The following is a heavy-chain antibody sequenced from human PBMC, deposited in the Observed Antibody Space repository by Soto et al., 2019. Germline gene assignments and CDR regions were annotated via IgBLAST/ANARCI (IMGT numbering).Heavy chain of an antibody. CDR2: INPSGGST. D-gene: IGHD3-22*01. V-gene: IGHV1-46*01. CDR1: GYTFASYY. J-gene: IGHJ1*01. CDR3: ASMYYYDSSGYYYVQYFQH. Sequence: ASVKVSCKASGYTFASYYMHWVRQAPGQGLEWMGIINPSGGSTSYAQKFQGRVTMTRDTSTSTVYMELSSLRSEDTAVYYCASMYYYDSSGYYYVQYFQHWGQGTVVTV.